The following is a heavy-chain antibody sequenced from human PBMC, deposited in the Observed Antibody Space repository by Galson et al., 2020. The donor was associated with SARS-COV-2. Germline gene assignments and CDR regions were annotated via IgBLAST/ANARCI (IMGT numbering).Heavy chain of an antibody. J-gene: IGHJ3*01. V-gene: IGHV3-13*04. CDR2: IGTAGDT. CDR1: GFTFSSYD. Sequence: GGSLRLSCAASGFTFSSYDMHWVRQGTGKGLEWVSSIGTAGDTYYPGSVKGRFTISRENAKNSLYLQMDSLRAGDTAVYYCARAPLPYCGGGSCYGAGDAFDVWGQGTVVTVSS. CDR3: ARAPLPYCGGGSCYGAGDAFDV. D-gene: IGHD2-15*01.